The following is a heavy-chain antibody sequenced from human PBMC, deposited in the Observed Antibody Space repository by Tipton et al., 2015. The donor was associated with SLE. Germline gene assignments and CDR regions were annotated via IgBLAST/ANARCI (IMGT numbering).Heavy chain of an antibody. V-gene: IGHV4-4*07. Sequence: TLSLTCTVSGGSIGSYFWSWVRQSAGKGLEWIGRIYITGSTNYSPSLKSRATLSVDTSKNQFSLKLTSVTAADTAVYYCARGSDLLTGYYYFDLWGQGTVVTVSS. D-gene: IGHD3-9*01. CDR3: ARGSDLLTGYYYFDL. J-gene: IGHJ4*02. CDR1: GGSIGSYF. CDR2: IYITGST.